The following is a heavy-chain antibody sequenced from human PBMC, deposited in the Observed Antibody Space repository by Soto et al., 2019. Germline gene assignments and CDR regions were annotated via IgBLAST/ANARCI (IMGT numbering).Heavy chain of an antibody. J-gene: IGHJ6*02. V-gene: IGHV1-18*01. Sequence: ASVKVSCKASGYTFTSYGISWVRQSPGQGLEWMGWISAYNGNTNYAQKLQGRVTMTTDTSTSTAYMELRSLRSDGTAVYYCASGKQQLDYYYYGMDVWGQGTTVTVSS. D-gene: IGHD6-13*01. CDR3: ASGKQQLDYYYYGMDV. CDR1: GYTFTSYG. CDR2: ISAYNGNT.